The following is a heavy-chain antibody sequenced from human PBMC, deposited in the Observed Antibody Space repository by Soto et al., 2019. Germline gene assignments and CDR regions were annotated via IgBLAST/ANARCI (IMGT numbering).Heavy chain of an antibody. Sequence: PGGSLRLSCAASGFTFSSYGMHWVRQAPGKGLEWVAVISYDGSNKYYADSVKGRFTISRDNSKNTLYLQMNSLRAEDTAVYYAENPQADLPSLVLTKEAGIDVCGQRSTAAVS. CDR3: ENPQADLPSLVLTKEAGIDV. CDR1: GFTFSSYG. D-gene: IGHD2-8*02. V-gene: IGHV3-30*18. J-gene: IGHJ6*02. CDR2: ISYDGSNK.